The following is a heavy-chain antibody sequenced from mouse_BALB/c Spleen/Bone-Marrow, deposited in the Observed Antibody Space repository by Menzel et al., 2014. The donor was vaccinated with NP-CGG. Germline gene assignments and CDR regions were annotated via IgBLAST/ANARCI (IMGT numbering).Heavy chain of an antibody. CDR1: GFTFSSFE. J-gene: IGHJ3*01. D-gene: IGHD3-2*02. CDR3: AIRAY. CDR2: ISSGSSTI. V-gene: IGHV5-17*02. Sequence: EVKLVESGGGLVLPGGSRKLSCAASGFTFSSFEMHWVRQAPEKGLEWVAYISSGSSTIYYADTVKGRFTISRDNPKNTLFLQMTSLRSEDTAMYYCAIRAYWGQGTLVTVSA.